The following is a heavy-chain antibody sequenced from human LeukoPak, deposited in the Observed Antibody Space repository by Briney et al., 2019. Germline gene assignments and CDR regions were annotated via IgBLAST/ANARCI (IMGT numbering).Heavy chain of an antibody. CDR2: ISGSGGTT. V-gene: IGHV3-23*01. J-gene: IGHJ6*02. D-gene: IGHD3-9*01. Sequence: GGSLRLSGAASGFTFSSYAMSWVRQAPGKGLEWVSAISGSGGTTHYADSVKGRFTISRDNSKNTVYLQMNSLRAEDTAVYYCASHVLRYFDGDVWGQGTTVTVSS. CDR3: ASHVLRYFDGDV. CDR1: GFTFSSYA.